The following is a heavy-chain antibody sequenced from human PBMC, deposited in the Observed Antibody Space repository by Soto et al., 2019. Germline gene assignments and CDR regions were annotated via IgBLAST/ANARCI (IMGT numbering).Heavy chain of an antibody. CDR1: GGSISSTSYY. CDR3: ARHTSYTSGWCDY. Sequence: SETLSLTCTVSGGSISSTSYYWGWLRQPPGKGLEWIGIIYYSGSTYYNPSLKSRVTISVDTSKNQFSLKLSSVAAADTAVYYCARHTSYTSGWCDYWGRGTLITVSS. CDR2: IYYSGST. D-gene: IGHD6-19*01. J-gene: IGHJ4*02. V-gene: IGHV4-39*01.